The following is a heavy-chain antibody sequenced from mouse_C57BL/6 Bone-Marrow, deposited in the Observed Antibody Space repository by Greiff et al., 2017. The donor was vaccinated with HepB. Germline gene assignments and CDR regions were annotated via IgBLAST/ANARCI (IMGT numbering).Heavy chain of an antibody. CDR2: INPSSGYT. CDR3: ASEYYGSPPFAY. CDR1: GYTFTSYW. J-gene: IGHJ3*01. Sequence: VQLQQSGAELAKPGASVKLSCKASGYTFTSYWMHWVKQRPGQGLEWIGYINPSSGYTKYNQKFKDKATLTADKSSSTAYMQLSSLTYDDSAVYYCASEYYGSPPFAYWGQGTLVTVSA. V-gene: IGHV1-7*01. D-gene: IGHD1-1*01.